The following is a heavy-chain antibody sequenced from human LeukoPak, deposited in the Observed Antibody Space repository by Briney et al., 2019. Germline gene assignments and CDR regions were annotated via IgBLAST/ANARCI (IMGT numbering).Heavy chain of an antibody. CDR1: GDSISSNSGV. D-gene: IGHD2-2*01. V-gene: IGHV6-1*01. CDR3: ARGSTSESPVADAFDI. J-gene: IGHJ3*02. Sequence: SQTLSLTCAISGDSISSNSGVWNWIRQSPSRGLEWLGRTYYRSKWYNDYAVSVKSRITINPDTSKNQFSLQLNSVTPEDTAVYYCARGSTSESPVADAFDIWGQGTMFTVSS. CDR2: TYYRSKWYN.